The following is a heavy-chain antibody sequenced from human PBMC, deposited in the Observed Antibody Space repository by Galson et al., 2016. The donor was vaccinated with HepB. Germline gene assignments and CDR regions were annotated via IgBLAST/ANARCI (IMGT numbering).Heavy chain of an antibody. CDR2: INQDGSAT. V-gene: IGHV3-74*01. CDR3: ARDIAPIGSRWFDP. Sequence: SLRLSCADSGFTFSNYWMFWVRQGPGKGPMWVSRINQDGSATHYADSVRGRFSISRDNSKNTLYLQMSSLRDEDTAVYYCARDIAPIGSRWFDPWGQGTLVTVSS. CDR1: GFTFSNYW. J-gene: IGHJ5*02. D-gene: IGHD6-13*01.